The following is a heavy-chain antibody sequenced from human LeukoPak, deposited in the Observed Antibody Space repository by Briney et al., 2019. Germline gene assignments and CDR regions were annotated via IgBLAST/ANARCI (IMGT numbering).Heavy chain of an antibody. V-gene: IGHV1-2*02. CDR1: GYTFSGYY. D-gene: IGHD2-15*01. CDR3: ARYYCSGGSCYYKFDY. CDR2: INPNSGGT. J-gene: IGHJ4*02. Sequence: ASVMVSCKGSGYTFSGYYIHWVRQAPGQGLEWMGWINPNSGGTNYAQKFQGRVTMTRDTSISTAYMELSRLRSDDTAVYYCARYYCSGGSCYYKFDYWGQGTLVTVSS.